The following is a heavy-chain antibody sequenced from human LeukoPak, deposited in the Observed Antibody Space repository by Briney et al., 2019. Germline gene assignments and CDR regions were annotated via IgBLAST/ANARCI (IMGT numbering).Heavy chain of an antibody. J-gene: IGHJ6*03. CDR2: ISSRSRFI. D-gene: IGHD6-13*01. CDR3: ARDGGIAPSGTATYYYYYMDV. V-gene: IGHV3-21*01. CDR1: GFAFSSYS. Sequence: GGSLRLSCAASGFAFSSYSMNRVRQAPGKGLEWVSSISSRSRFIYYADSVKGRFSISRDDAKNSLFLQMNSLSAEDTAVYYCARDGGIAPSGTATYYYYYMDVWGKGTTVTVSS.